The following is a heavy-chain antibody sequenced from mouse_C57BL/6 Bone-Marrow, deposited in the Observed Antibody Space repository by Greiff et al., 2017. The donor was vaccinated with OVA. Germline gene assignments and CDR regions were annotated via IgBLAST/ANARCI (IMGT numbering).Heavy chain of an antibody. V-gene: IGHV1-55*01. CDR1: GYTFTSYW. D-gene: IGHD1-1*01. J-gene: IGHJ4*01. CDR3: ARDGRSLYAMDY. Sequence: QVQLQQPGAELVKPGASVKMSCKASGYTFTSYWITWVQQRPGQGLEWIGDIYPGSGSTNYNEKFKSKATLTVDTSSSTAYLQLSSLTSEESAVYYCARDGRSLYAMDYWGQGTSVTVSS. CDR2: IYPGSGST.